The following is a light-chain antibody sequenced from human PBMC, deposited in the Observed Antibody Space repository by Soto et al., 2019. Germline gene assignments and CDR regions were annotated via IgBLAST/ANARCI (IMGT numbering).Light chain of an antibody. Sequence: QSALTQPPSASGSPGQSVTISCTGTSSDVGYYNYVSWYQQHPDKAPKLMIYEVSKRPSGVPDRFSGSKSGNTASLTVSGLQAEDEADYYCSSYAGSDNPYVFGTGTKLTVL. CDR2: EVS. J-gene: IGLJ1*01. V-gene: IGLV2-8*01. CDR3: SSYAGSDNPYV. CDR1: SSDVGYYNY.